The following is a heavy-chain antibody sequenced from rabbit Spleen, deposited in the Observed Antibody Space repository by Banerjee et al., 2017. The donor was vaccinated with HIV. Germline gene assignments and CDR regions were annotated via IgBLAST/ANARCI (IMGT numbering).Heavy chain of an antibody. Sequence: QQQLVESGGGLVQPEGSLTLTCTASGFSFSSNYDIYWVRQAPGKGLEWIGCIYNGDGSTYYASWVNGRFTISRSTSLNTVTLQMTSLTAADTATYFCARSRYYDFDYSGYSYAIPNNLWGQGTLVTVS. CDR3: ARSRYYDFDYSGYSYAIPNNL. J-gene: IGHJ4*01. CDR1: GFSFSSNYD. D-gene: IGHD6-1*01. V-gene: IGHV1S47*01. CDR2: IYNGDGST.